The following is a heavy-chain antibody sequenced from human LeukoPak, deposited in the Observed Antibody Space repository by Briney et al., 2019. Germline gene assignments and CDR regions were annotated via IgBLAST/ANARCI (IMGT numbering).Heavy chain of an antibody. V-gene: IGHV4-59*08. CDR3: ARHGSDWTFDY. D-gene: IGHD6-19*01. J-gene: IGHJ4*02. CDR1: GGSISTYY. CDR2: IYYNGSP. Sequence: PSETLSLTCTVSGGSISTYYWSWIRQPPGRGLEWIGYIYYNGSPNFSPSLRSRVTMPLDTSKNQFSLSLSSVTVADTAVYYCARHGSDWTFDYWGQGTLVTVSS.